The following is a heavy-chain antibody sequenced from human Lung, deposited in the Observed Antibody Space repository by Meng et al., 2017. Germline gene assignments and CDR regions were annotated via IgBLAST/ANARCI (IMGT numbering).Heavy chain of an antibody. CDR1: GGSFSYYD. CDR2: INHSGST. D-gene: IGHD4-11*01. Sequence: VEHWGAVLFKPSETRPPTSGFSGGSFSYYDWSWIRQPPGKGLEWIGEINHSGSTNYNPSLESRATISVDTSQNNLSLKLSSVTAADSAVYYCARGPTTMAHDFDYWGQGTLVTVSS. V-gene: IGHV4-34*01. CDR3: ARGPTTMAHDFDY. J-gene: IGHJ4*02.